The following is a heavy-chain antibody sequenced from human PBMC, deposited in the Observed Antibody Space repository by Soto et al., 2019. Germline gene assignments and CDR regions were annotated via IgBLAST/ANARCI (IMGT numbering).Heavy chain of an antibody. Sequence: GGSLRLSCAASGFTFSEYAMSWVRQAPGKGLEWVSSISSSGGTTSYTDSVKGRFTISRDNSKNTLFLQMNGLRAEDTAIYYCTKEPNKSISHGYWALGTLVTVS. CDR3: TKEPNKSISHGY. D-gene: IGHD2-21*01. J-gene: IGHJ4*02. CDR1: GFTFSEYA. CDR2: ISSSGGTT. V-gene: IGHV3-23*01.